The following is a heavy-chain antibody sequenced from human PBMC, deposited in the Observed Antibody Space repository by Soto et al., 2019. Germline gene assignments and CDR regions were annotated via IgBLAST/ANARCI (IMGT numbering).Heavy chain of an antibody. CDR1: GGSISSYY. Sequence: PPETLSLTCTVSGGSISSYYWSWIRQPPGKGLEWIGYIYYSGSTNYNPSLKSRVTISVDTSKNQFSLKLSSVTAADTAVYYCARHYYDSSGPFDYWGQGTLVTVSS. D-gene: IGHD3-22*01. J-gene: IGHJ4*02. CDR2: IYYSGST. V-gene: IGHV4-59*08. CDR3: ARHYYDSSGPFDY.